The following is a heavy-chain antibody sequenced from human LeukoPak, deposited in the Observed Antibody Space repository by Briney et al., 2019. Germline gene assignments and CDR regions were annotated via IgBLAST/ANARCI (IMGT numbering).Heavy chain of an antibody. D-gene: IGHD1-26*01. Sequence: SETLSLTCTVSGGSISSGSYYWGWIRQPPGKGLEWIGSIYYSGSTYYNPSLKSRVTISVDTSKSQFSLKLSSVTAADTAVYYCARDGRFPPEVLPRYFDYWGQGTLVTVSS. CDR3: ARDGRFPPEVLPRYFDY. V-gene: IGHV4-39*07. CDR1: GGSISSGSYY. CDR2: IYYSGST. J-gene: IGHJ4*02.